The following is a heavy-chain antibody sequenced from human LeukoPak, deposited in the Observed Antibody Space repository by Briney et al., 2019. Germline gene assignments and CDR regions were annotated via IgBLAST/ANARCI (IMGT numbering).Heavy chain of an antibody. CDR3: ARHPDYYDSSGYPDY. Sequence: GESLKISCKGSGYSFTSYWIGWVRQMPGRGLEWMGIIYPGDSDTRYSPSFQGQVTISADKSISTAYLQWSSLKASDTAMYYCARHPDYYDSSGYPDYWGQGTLVTVSS. CDR2: IYPGDSDT. V-gene: IGHV5-51*01. CDR1: GYSFTSYW. J-gene: IGHJ4*02. D-gene: IGHD3-22*01.